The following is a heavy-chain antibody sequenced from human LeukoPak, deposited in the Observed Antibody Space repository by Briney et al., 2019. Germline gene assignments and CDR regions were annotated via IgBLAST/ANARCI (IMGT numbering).Heavy chain of an antibody. J-gene: IGHJ4*02. CDR1: GFTVSSFY. Sequence: GGSLRLSCVASGFTVSSFYMSWVRQAPGKGLEWVSSISSSSSYIYYADSVKGRFTISRDNAKNSLYLQMNSLRAEDTAVYYCARVRGSYPYYFDYWGQGTLVTVSS. CDR2: ISSSSSYI. CDR3: ARVRGSYPYYFDY. V-gene: IGHV3-21*01. D-gene: IGHD1-26*01.